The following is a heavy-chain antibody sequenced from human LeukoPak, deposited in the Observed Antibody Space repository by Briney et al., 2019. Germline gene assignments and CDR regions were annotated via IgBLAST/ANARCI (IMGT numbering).Heavy chain of an antibody. V-gene: IGHV4-34*01. J-gene: IGHJ5*02. CDR3: ARAQILGEFDP. CDR1: GGSFSGYY. CDR2: INHSGST. D-gene: IGHD3-16*01. Sequence: SETLSLTCAVYGGSFSGYYWSWIRQPPGKGLEWIGDINHSGSTNYNPSLKSRVTISVDTSKNQFSLKLSSVTAADTAVYYCARAQILGEFDPWGQGTLVTVSS.